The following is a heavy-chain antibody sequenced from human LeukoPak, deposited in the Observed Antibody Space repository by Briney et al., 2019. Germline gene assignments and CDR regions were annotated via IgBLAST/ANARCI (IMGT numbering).Heavy chain of an antibody. D-gene: IGHD1-7*01. Sequence: PGGSLRLSCAASGFTFFNFGMHWVRQAPGKGLEWVAVIWYDGSKKYYTDSVQGRFTISRDNPKNTLYLRMSSLRADDTAVYYCAREGVFYDELPAFPFDLWGQGTMVTVSS. CDR3: AREGVFYDELPAFPFDL. CDR1: GFTFFNFG. J-gene: IGHJ3*01. CDR2: IWYDGSKK. V-gene: IGHV3-33*01.